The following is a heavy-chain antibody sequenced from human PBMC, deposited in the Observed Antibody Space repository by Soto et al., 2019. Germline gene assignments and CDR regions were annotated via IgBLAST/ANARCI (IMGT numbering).Heavy chain of an antibody. CDR1: GFTVSNNY. D-gene: IGHD3-10*01. Sequence: EVQLVESGGGLIQPGGSLRLSCAVSGFTVSNNYMSWVRQAPGKGLEGVSVIYSGGYTAYGDSVKGRFTISRDNSKTTPSLKMNSLKPAAAAVYSGAGPPGGGGYWGQGTLVTVSS. V-gene: IGHV3-53*01. CDR3: AGPPGGGGY. J-gene: IGHJ4*02. CDR2: IYSGGYT.